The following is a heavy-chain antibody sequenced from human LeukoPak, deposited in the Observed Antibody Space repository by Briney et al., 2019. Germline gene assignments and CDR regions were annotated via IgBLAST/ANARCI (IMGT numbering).Heavy chain of an antibody. Sequence: GASVKVSCKASGYTFTSYDINWVRQATGQGLEWMGWMNPNSGNTGYAQKFQGRVTMTRNTSISTAYMELSSLRSEDTAVYYCARGERSSCYSWFDPWGQGTLVTVSS. CDR1: GYTFTSYD. CDR2: MNPNSGNT. CDR3: ARGERSSCYSWFDP. V-gene: IGHV1-8*01. J-gene: IGHJ5*02. D-gene: IGHD6-13*01.